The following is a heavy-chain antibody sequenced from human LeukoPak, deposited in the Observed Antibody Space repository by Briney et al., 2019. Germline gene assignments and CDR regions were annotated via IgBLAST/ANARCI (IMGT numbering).Heavy chain of an antibody. J-gene: IGHJ4*02. CDR3: ARSVGGYSYYHLDY. V-gene: IGHV4-59*01. CDR1: GGSINSYY. D-gene: IGHD5-18*01. CDR2: IYYSGST. Sequence: PSETLSLTCTVSGGSINSYYWSWIRQPPGKGLEWIGYIYYSGSTNYNPSLKSRVTISVDTSKDRFSLKLSSVTAADTAVYYCARSVGGYSYYHLDYWGQGTLVTVSS.